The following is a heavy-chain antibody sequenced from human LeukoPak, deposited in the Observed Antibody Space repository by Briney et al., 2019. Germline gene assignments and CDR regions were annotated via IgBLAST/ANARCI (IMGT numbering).Heavy chain of an antibody. D-gene: IGHD2-15*01. J-gene: IGHJ4*02. CDR1: GGSFSGYY. CDR2: INHSGST. CDR3: ARGPGYCSGGSYYEGGY. V-gene: IGHV4-34*01. Sequence: PSETLSLTCAVYGGSFSGYYWSWIRQPPGKGLEWIGEINHSGSTNYNPSLKSRVTISVDTSKNQFSLKLSSVTAADTAVYYCARGPGYCSGGSYYEGGYWGQGTLVTVSS.